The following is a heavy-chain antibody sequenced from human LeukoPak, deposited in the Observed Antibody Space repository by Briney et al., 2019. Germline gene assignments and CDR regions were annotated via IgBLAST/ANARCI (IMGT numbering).Heavy chain of an antibody. CDR1: GYTFTGYY. J-gene: IGHJ5*02. Sequence: ASVKVSCKASGYTFTGYYMHWVRQAPGQGLEWMGRINPNSGGTNYAQKFQGRVTMTRDTSISTAYMELSRLRSDDTAAYYCAREGGVTHPNWFDPWGQGTLVTVSS. V-gene: IGHV1-2*06. D-gene: IGHD2-21*02. CDR3: AREGGVTHPNWFDP. CDR2: INPNSGGT.